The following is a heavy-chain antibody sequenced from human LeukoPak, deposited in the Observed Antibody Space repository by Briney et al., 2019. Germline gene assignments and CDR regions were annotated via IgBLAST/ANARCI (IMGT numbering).Heavy chain of an antibody. CDR2: INSDGSST. V-gene: IGHV3-74*01. CDR3: ARVRRRYGYSSFDY. D-gene: IGHD3-22*01. Sequence: PGGSLRLSCAASGFTFSSYWMHWVRQAPGNGLVWVSRINSDGSSTSYADSVKGRFTISRDNAKNTLYLQMNSLRAEDTAVYYCARVRRRYGYSSFDYWGQGTLVTVSS. J-gene: IGHJ4*02. CDR1: GFTFSSYW.